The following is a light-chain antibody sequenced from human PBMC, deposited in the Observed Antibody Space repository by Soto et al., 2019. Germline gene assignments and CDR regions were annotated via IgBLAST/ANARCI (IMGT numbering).Light chain of an antibody. CDR2: AAS. V-gene: IGKV1-17*01. CDR3: LQHNSSPYT. Sequence: DIQMTQSPSSLSASVGDRVTIICRASQDIRNNVGWFQQKLGKAPKRLIYAASSLESGVPPRFNGSGSGTHFTLTTSSLQPEDFATYYFLQHNSSPYTFGQATKLQIK. CDR1: QDIRNN. J-gene: IGKJ2*01.